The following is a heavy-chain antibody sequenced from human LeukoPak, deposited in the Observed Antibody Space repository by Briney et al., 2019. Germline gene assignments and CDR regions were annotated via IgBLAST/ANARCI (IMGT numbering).Heavy chain of an antibody. V-gene: IGHV5-51*01. CDR1: GYKFTNYW. CDR2: IYPGDSDT. D-gene: IGHD3-22*01. Sequence: GESLKISCKGSGYKFTNYWIAWVRQMPGKGLEWMGIIYPGDSDTRYSPSFQGQVTISADKSINTAYLQWSGLKASDSAIYYCARPGTDYDSSGYYKDWGQGTLVTVSS. CDR3: ARPGTDYDSSGYYKD. J-gene: IGHJ4*02.